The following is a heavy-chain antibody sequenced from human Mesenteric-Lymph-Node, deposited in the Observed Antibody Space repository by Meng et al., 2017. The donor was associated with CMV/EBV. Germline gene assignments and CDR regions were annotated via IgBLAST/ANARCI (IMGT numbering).Heavy chain of an antibody. CDR3: AKDQGRYDRNFDY. CDR1: GFTFSSYW. CDR2: IEQDGSEK. Sequence: GESLKISCAASGFTFSSYWMSWVRQAPGKGLEWVANIEQDGSEKYYVDSVKGRFTISRDNAKNSLYLQMNSLRAEDTAVYYCAKDQGRYDRNFDYWGQGTLVTVLL. D-gene: IGHD3-16*01. J-gene: IGHJ4*02. V-gene: IGHV3-7*01.